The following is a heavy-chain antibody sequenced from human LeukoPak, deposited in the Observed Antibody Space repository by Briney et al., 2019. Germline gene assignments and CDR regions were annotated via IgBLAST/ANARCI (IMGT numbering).Heavy chain of an antibody. CDR1: GYTFTNYY. CDR3: ARDGGFDY. Sequence: GASVKVSCKASGYTFTNYYMHWVRQAPGQGLEWMGWINPNSGDTNYAQKFQGRVTLTRDTSISTAYMELSSLKSDDTAVYHCARDGGFDYWGQGTLVTVSS. J-gene: IGHJ4*02. D-gene: IGHD3-16*01. CDR2: INPNSGDT. V-gene: IGHV1-2*02.